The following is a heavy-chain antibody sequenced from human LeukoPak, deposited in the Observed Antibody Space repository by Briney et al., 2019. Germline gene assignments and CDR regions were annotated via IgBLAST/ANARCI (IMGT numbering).Heavy chain of an antibody. J-gene: IGHJ4*02. CDR2: INPSGGST. CDR1: GYTFTSYY. CDR3: AKDPQIVLSRISGPQGN. D-gene: IGHD3-3*02. Sequence: ASVKVSCKASGYTFTSYYMHWVRQAPGQGLEWMGIINPSGGSTSYAQKFQGRVTMTRDTSTSTVYMELSSLRSEDTAVYYCAKDPQIVLSRISGPQGNWGQGTLVTVSS. V-gene: IGHV1-46*01.